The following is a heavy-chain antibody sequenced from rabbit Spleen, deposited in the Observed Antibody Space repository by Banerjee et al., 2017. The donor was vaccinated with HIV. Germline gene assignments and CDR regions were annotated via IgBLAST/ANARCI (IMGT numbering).Heavy chain of an antibody. CDR1: GFDFSNKAV. D-gene: IGHD8-1*01. V-gene: IGHV1S45*01. Sequence: EHLVESGGGLVRPEGSLRLSCTASGFDFSNKAVMCWVRQAPGKGLEWIGYIYSTIDYTYYATWAKGRFTCSKTSSTTVTLQMTSLTVADTATYFCARDTGSSFSSYGMDLWGQGTLVTVS. CDR2: IYSTIDYT. J-gene: IGHJ6*01. CDR3: ARDTGSSFSSYGMDL.